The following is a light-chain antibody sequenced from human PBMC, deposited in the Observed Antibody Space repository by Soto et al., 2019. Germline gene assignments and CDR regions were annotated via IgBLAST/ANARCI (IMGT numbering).Light chain of an antibody. CDR2: DAS. V-gene: IGKV1-33*01. Sequence: DIQMTQSPSSLPESAGYRVSITCQASQDISNYVNWYQQKPGKAPKLLIYDASNLETGVPSRFSGSGSGTDFTFTISSLQPEDIATYYCQQYDNLSLTFGGGTKVDIK. CDR1: QDISNY. J-gene: IGKJ4*01. CDR3: QQYDNLSLT.